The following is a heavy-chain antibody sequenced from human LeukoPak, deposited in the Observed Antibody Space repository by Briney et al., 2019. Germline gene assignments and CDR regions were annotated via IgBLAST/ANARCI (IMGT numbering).Heavy chain of an antibody. CDR2: INTDGSST. CDR3: ATGRGTPLGF. Sequence: GGSLRLSCAASGFTVSSNYMSWVRQAPGKGLEWVSRINTDGSSTNYADSVKGRFTVSRDNAKNTLYLQMNSLRAEDTAVYYCATGRGTPLGFWGQGALVTVSS. CDR1: GFTVSSNY. V-gene: IGHV3-74*01. D-gene: IGHD1-26*01. J-gene: IGHJ4*02.